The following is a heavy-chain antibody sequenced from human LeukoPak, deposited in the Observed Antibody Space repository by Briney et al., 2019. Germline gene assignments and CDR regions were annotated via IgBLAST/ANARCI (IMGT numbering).Heavy chain of an antibody. CDR2: LYRDGNT. Sequence: PGGSLRLSCAASGFSVSRTYMHWFRQAPGKGLEWVSTLYRDGNTFYADYVRGRFIIPRDNSKNTLHLQMNSLRVEDTAVYYCARDSGDGDYEPLDSWGQGTLVTVSS. CDR3: ARDSGDGDYEPLDS. J-gene: IGHJ4*02. V-gene: IGHV3-53*01. D-gene: IGHD4-17*01. CDR1: GFSVSRTY.